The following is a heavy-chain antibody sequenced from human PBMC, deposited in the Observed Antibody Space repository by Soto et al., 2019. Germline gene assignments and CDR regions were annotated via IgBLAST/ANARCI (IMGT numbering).Heavy chain of an antibody. J-gene: IGHJ6*02. Sequence: ETLSLTCAVYGGSFSGYYWSWIRQPPGRGLEWIGEINHSGSTNYNPSLKSRVTISVDTSKNQFSLKLSSVTAADTAVYYCARGNGFGELSIGMDVWGQGTTVTVSS. D-gene: IGHD3-10*01. CDR2: INHSGST. CDR1: GGSFSGYY. CDR3: ARGNGFGELSIGMDV. V-gene: IGHV4-34*01.